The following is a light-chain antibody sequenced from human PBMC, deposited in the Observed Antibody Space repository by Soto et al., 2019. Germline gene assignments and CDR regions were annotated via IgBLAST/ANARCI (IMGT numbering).Light chain of an antibody. CDR3: SSYTSSSTLVV. J-gene: IGLJ2*01. Sequence: QSALTQPASVSGSLGQSITISCTGTSSDVGAYDYVSWYQQHPGKAPKLMIYDVTNRPSGVSNRFSGSKSGNTASLTISGLQAEDEADYYCSSYTSSSTLVVFGGGTKLTVL. CDR1: SSDVGAYDY. V-gene: IGLV2-14*03. CDR2: DVT.